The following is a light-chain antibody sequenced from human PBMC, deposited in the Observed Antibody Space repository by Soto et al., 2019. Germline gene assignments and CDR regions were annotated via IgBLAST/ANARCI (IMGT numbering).Light chain of an antibody. CDR3: QQYTTYPFT. CDR2: GSS. J-gene: IGKJ2*01. V-gene: IGKV1-5*03. Sequence: DIQMTQSPSTLSASVGDRVTITCRASQSFSHWLAWYQQKPGKPPKLLIFGSSTVETGVPSRFSGGGSGTEFTLTISSLQPDDFATYYCQQYTTYPFTFGQGTTLEIK. CDR1: QSFSHW.